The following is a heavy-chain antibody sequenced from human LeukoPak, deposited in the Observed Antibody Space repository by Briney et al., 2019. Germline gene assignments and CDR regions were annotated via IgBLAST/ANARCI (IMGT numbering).Heavy chain of an antibody. V-gene: IGHV3-30*18. Sequence: PGGSLRLSCAASGFTFSSYGMHWVRQAPGKGLEWVAVISYDGSNKYYADSVRGRFTISRDNSKNTLYLQMNSPRAEDTAVYYCAKDSVGVDYWGQGTLVTVSS. J-gene: IGHJ4*02. CDR1: GFTFSSYG. CDR2: ISYDGSNK. D-gene: IGHD2-8*01. CDR3: AKDSVGVDY.